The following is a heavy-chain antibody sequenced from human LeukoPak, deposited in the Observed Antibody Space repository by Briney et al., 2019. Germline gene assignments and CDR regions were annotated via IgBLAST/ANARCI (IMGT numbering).Heavy chain of an antibody. CDR3: ARVRDGPFDI. CDR1: GFTLSTYW. V-gene: IGHV3-74*01. CDR2: ISSDGSNT. D-gene: IGHD2-8*01. J-gene: IGHJ3*02. Sequence: GGSVRLSCVASGFTLSTYWMRWVRQAPGKGLVWVSHISSDGSNTLYADSVRGRFTISRDTAKNTLYLQMQTLRAEDTAVYYCARVRDGPFDIWGQGTMVTVSS.